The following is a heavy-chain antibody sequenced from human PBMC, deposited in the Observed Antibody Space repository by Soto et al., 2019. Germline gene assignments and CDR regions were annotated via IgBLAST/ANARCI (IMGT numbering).Heavy chain of an antibody. Sequence: SETLSLTCTVSGGSISSGGYSWSWIRQPPGKGLEWIGYIYYSGSTNYNPSLKSRVTISVDTSKNQFSLRLSSVTAADTAVYYCARRNESCFDFRGQGNLGSVSS. V-gene: IGHV4-61*08. CDR2: IYYSGST. CDR1: GGSISSGGYS. CDR3: ARRNESCFDF. J-gene: IGHJ4*02.